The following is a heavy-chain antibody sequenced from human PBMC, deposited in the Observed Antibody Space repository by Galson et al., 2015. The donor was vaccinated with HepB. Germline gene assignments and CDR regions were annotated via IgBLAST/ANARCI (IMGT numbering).Heavy chain of an antibody. CDR2: IYYSGST. Sequence: SETLSLTCTVSGGSVSSGSYYWSWIRQPPGKGLEWIGYIYYSGSTNYNPSLKSRVTISVDTSKNQFSLKLSSVTAADTAVYYCARGGIQLWENGWFDPWGQGTLVTVSS. D-gene: IGHD5-18*01. V-gene: IGHV4-61*01. CDR1: GGSVSSGSYY. CDR3: ARGGIQLWENGWFDP. J-gene: IGHJ5*02.